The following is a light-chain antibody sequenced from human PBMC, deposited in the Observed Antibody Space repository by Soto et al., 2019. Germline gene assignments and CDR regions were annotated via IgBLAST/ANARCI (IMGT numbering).Light chain of an antibody. CDR2: GAS. J-gene: IGKJ1*01. Sequence: IQLTQSPSSLSASVGDRVTITCQASQDITKSVNWYQQTPGKAPKLLIHGASSLETGVPPRFSGYGSGTEFTLTISSLEPDDFATYHCQQYNSYSVPSFGQGTKVEIK. CDR1: QDITKS. V-gene: IGKV1-33*01. CDR3: QQYNSYSVPS.